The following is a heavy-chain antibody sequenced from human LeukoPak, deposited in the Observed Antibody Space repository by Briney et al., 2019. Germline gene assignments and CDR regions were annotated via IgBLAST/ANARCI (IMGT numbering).Heavy chain of an antibody. CDR3: ARTRIMITFGGVIASPYFDY. J-gene: IGHJ4*02. V-gene: IGHV3-53*01. CDR2: IYSGGST. CDR1: GFTVSSNY. Sequence: PGGSLRLSCAASGFTVSSNYMSWVRQAPGKGLEWVSVIYSGGSTYYADSVKGRFTISRDNSKNTLYLQMNSLRAEDTAVYYCARTRIMITFGGVIASPYFDYWGQGTLVTVSS. D-gene: IGHD3-16*02.